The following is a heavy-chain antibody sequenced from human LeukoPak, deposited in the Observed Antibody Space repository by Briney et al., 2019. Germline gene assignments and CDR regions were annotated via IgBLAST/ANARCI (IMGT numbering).Heavy chain of an antibody. D-gene: IGHD3-3*01. J-gene: IGHJ6*04. CDR2: FIPILGTA. V-gene: IGHV1-69*10. CDR1: GYTFTGYF. CDR3: AAIPVFGVVLHQEPV. Sequence: ASVTVSCKASGYTFTGYFMHWVRQAPGQGLEWMGVFIPILGTANSTQKFHDRLTITADRSTNTAYMELSSLRSEDTAVYFCAAIPVFGVVLHQEPVWGKGTTVTVSS.